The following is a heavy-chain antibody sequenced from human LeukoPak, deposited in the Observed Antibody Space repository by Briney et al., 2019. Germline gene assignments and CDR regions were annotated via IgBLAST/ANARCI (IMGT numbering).Heavy chain of an antibody. J-gene: IGHJ4*02. Sequence: SETLSLTCSVSGGSVSSYYWSWVRQSPGKGLEWIGYIHNSGRTNYNPSLKSRVTGFVDTSKNQVSLRLSSVTAADTAVYYCARHGTISSESYFDYWGQGALVTVSS. D-gene: IGHD1-14*01. V-gene: IGHV4-59*08. CDR3: ARHGTISSESYFDY. CDR2: IHNSGRT. CDR1: GGSVSSYY.